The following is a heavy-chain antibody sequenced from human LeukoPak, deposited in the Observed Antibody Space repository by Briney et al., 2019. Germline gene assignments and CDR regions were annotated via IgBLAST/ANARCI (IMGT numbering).Heavy chain of an antibody. CDR2: MSSEWGTT. CDR3: VRGLHGLGWDY. CDR1: GFTFSRYA. V-gene: IGHV3-64D*06. D-gene: IGHD3-10*01. Sequence: GGSLRLSCSASGFTFSRYAMHWVRQAPGKRLEFVSGMSSEWGTTDYADSVKGRFTISRDNSKDTLYLQMNSLRVEDTALYYCVRGLHGLGWDYWGQGTLVTVSS. J-gene: IGHJ4*02.